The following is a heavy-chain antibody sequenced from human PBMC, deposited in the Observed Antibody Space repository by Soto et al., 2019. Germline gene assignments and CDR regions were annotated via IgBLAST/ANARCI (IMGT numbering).Heavy chain of an antibody. J-gene: IGHJ3*02. V-gene: IGHV3-48*03. CDR2: ISSSGSTI. Sequence: EVQLVVSGGGLVQPGGSLRLSCAASGFSFSGYEMNWVRQAPGKGLEWISYISSSGSTIYYADSVKGRFTISRDNAKNSLFLQMSSLSGEDTAGYYCAREGRGGIFEMWGQGTMVTVSS. CDR1: GFSFSGYE. D-gene: IGHD6-13*01. CDR3: AREGRGGIFEM.